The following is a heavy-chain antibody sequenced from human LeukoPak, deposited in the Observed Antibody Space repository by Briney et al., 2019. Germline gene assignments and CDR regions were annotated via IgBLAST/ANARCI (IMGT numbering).Heavy chain of an antibody. D-gene: IGHD3-16*02. J-gene: IGHJ4*02. Sequence: GASVKVSCKASGYTFTGYYMHWVRQAPGQGLEWMGWINPNSGGTNYAQKFQGGVTMTRDTSISTAYMELSRLRSDDTAVYYCARVLRLGELSFGPRDYWGQGTLVTVSS. V-gene: IGHV1-2*02. CDR1: GYTFTGYY. CDR2: INPNSGGT. CDR3: ARVLRLGELSFGPRDY.